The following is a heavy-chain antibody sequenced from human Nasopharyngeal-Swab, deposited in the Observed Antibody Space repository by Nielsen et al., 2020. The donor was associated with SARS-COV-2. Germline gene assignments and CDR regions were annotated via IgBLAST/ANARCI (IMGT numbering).Heavy chain of an antibody. J-gene: IGHJ6*03. D-gene: IGHD3-3*01. CDR1: GGSISGGGYY. Sequence: SETLSLTCTVSGGSISGGGYYWSWIRQHPGKGLEWIGYIYYSGSTYYNPSLKSRVTISVDTSKNQFSLKLSSVTAADTAVYYCARSLYYDFWSGYYTGSQGNYYYYYMDVWGKGTTVTVSS. CDR2: IYYSGST. V-gene: IGHV4-31*03. CDR3: ARSLYYDFWSGYYTGSQGNYYYYYMDV.